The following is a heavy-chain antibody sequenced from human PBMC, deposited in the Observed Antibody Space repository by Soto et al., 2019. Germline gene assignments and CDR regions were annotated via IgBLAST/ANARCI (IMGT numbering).Heavy chain of an antibody. J-gene: IGHJ6*03. CDR1: GFTFSSYG. Sequence: GGSLRLSCAASGFTFSSYGMHWVRQAPGKGLEWVAVISYDGSNKYYADSVKGRFTISRDNSKNTLYLQMNSLRAEDTAVYYCAKVRSSWYRYYYYYMDVWGKGTTVTVSS. CDR3: AKVRSSWYRYYYYYMDV. V-gene: IGHV3-30*18. CDR2: ISYDGSNK. D-gene: IGHD6-13*01.